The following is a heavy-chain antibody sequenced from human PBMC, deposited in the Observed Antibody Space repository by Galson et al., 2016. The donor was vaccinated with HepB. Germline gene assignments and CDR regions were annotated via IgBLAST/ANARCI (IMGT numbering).Heavy chain of an antibody. CDR3: ARAPTGVLVYYGLDV. CDR1: GFSFGTYG. CDR2: IDGTRTSI. V-gene: IGHV3-21*04. D-gene: IGHD3-16*02. Sequence: SLRLSCAASGFSFGTYGMVWVRQAPGQGLQWVSFIDGTRTSIHYNDSVKGRFTISRDNSKNTLYLQMNSLRAEDTAVYYCARAPTGVLVYYGLDVWGQGTTVTVSS. J-gene: IGHJ6*02.